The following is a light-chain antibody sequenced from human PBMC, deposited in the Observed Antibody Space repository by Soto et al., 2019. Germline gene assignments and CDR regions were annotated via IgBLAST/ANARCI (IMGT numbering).Light chain of an antibody. J-gene: IGLJ2*01. CDR1: SSDVGNYNL. CDR2: TGS. Sequence: QSALTQPASVSGSPGQSISISCTGTSSDVGNYNLVSWYQQHPGKAPKLMIYTGSQRPSGVSNRFSGSKSGNTASLTISGLQAADEADYYCCSYAGSSTFLFGGGTKVTVL. V-gene: IGLV2-23*01. CDR3: CSYAGSSTFL.